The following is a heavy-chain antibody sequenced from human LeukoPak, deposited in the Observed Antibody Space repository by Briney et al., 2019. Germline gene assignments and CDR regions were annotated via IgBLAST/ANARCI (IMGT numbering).Heavy chain of an antibody. Sequence: GGSLRLSCAASGFTFDDYAMHWVRQAPGKGLEWVSGISWNSGSIGYADSVKGRFTISRDNAKNSLYLQMNSLRAEDTALYYCAKDRFPDSSGYPDYWGQGTLVTVS. CDR1: GFTFDDYA. CDR2: ISWNSGSI. J-gene: IGHJ4*02. D-gene: IGHD3-22*01. V-gene: IGHV3-9*01. CDR3: AKDRFPDSSGYPDY.